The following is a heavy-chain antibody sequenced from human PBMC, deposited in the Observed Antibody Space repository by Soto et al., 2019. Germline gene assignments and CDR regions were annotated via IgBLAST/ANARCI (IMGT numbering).Heavy chain of an antibody. CDR1: GGTFSSYT. V-gene: IGHV1-69*08. J-gene: IGHJ4*02. CDR3: AREAGSVGDIVGIYYFDY. Sequence: QVQLVQSGAEVKKPGSSVKVSCKASGGTFSSYTISWVRQAPGQGLEWMGRFIPILGIANYAQKFQGRVTITADKSTSTAYMEMSSVRAVDTAVYCCAREAGSVGDIVGIYYFDYWGQGTLVTVSS. CDR2: FIPILGIA. D-gene: IGHD5-12*01.